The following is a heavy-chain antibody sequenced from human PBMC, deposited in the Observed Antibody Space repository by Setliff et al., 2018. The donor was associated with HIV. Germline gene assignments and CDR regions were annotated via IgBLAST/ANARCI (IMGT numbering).Heavy chain of an antibody. J-gene: IGHJ4*02. Sequence: GGSLRLSCAASGFPFDRSAMTWVRQAPGKGPECVSVISANGGASKYADSVAGRFTISRDNSKNTLYLQMESLRAEDTAVYYCARDHGDWWWFSDSWGQETRVTVSS. D-gene: IGHD2-15*01. V-gene: IGHV3-23*01. CDR1: GFPFDRSA. CDR2: ISANGGAS. CDR3: ARDHGDWWWFSDS.